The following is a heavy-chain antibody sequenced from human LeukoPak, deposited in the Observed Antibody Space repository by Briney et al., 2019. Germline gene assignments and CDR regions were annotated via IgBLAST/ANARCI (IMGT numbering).Heavy chain of an antibody. CDR2: IYSDGTT. Sequence: GGSLRLSCAASGFTVSTNYMSWVRQAPGKGLEWVSLIYSDGTTNYADSVKGRFTISRDNSKNTLFLQMNSLRAEDAAVYYCARDVYYFDYWGQGTLVTVSS. V-gene: IGHV3-53*01. J-gene: IGHJ4*02. CDR1: GFTVSTNY. D-gene: IGHD5/OR15-5a*01. CDR3: ARDVYYFDY.